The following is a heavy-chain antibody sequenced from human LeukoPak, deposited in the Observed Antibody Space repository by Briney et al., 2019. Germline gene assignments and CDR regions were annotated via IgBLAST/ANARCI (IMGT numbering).Heavy chain of an antibody. Sequence: GGSLRLSCAASKFTFDDYAMHWVRQAPGKGLEWVSGISWNSGSIGYADSVKGRFTISRDNAKNSLYLQMNSLRSEDTAFYHCARDRCSSTSCYNTPNWFDPWGQGTLVTVSS. CDR1: KFTFDDYA. CDR2: ISWNSGSI. V-gene: IGHV3-9*01. D-gene: IGHD2-2*02. CDR3: ARDRCSSTSCYNTPNWFDP. J-gene: IGHJ5*02.